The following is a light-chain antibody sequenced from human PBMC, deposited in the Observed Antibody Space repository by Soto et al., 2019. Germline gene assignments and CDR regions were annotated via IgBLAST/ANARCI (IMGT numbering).Light chain of an antibody. CDR1: QSVSSY. V-gene: IGKV3-11*01. CDR3: QHRITWPLT. CDR2: DSS. J-gene: IGKJ4*01. Sequence: EIVLTQSPVILSLSPGERATLSCRASQSVSSYLAWYQQKPGQAPRLLIYDSSNRATGIPDRFSGSGSGTDFTLTISSLEPEDFAVYYCQHRITWPLTFGGGTKVEIK.